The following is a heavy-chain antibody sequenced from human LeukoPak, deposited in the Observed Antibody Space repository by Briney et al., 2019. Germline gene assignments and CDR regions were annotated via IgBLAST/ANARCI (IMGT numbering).Heavy chain of an antibody. V-gene: IGHV4-34*01. J-gene: IGHJ6*02. CDR1: GGSFSGYY. D-gene: IGHD6-13*01. CDR3: ARGNGAARLYYYYGMDV. Sequence: SETLSLTCAVYGGSFSGYYWSWIRRPPGKGLEWIGEINHSGSTNYNPSLKSRVTISVDTSKNQFSLKLSSVTAADTAVYYCARGNGAARLYYYYGMDVWGQGTTVTVSS. CDR2: INHSGST.